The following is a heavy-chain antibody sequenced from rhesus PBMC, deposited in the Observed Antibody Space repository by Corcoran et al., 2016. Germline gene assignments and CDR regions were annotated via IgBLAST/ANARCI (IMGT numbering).Heavy chain of an antibody. CDR1: GISITPNY. CDR3: ARDAVSLAV. CDR2: VSGSSVST. V-gene: IGHV4-147*01. J-gene: IGHJ5-2*02. Sequence: QVQLQESGPGLVKPSETLSLIFTVSGISITPNYLTWTRPPPGNGLEWIGFVSGSSVSTSYNPSLNSRVTISKDTSENQFYLRLNSMTAADTAVYYCARDAVSLAVWGRGLLVTVSS.